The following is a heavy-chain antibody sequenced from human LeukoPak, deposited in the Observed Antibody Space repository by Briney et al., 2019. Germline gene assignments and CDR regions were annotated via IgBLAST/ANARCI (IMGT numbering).Heavy chain of an antibody. V-gene: IGHV1-46*01. D-gene: IGHD6-13*01. CDR1: GYTFTGYW. CDR2: ISPSGGST. J-gene: IGHJ6*03. Sequence: GASVKLSCKAFGYTFTGYWMHWVRQAPGQGPEWMGVISPSGGSTIYAQKFKGRVTLTRDMSTSTDYLELSSLRSEDTAVYYCARDAWYGRSSSWYQIQGGYYYYYMDVWGKGTTVTVSS. CDR3: ARDAWYGRSSSWYQIQGGYYYYYMDV.